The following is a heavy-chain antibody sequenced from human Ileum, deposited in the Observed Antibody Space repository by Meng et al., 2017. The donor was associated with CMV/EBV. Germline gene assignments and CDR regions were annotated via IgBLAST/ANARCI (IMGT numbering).Heavy chain of an antibody. V-gene: IGHV6-1*01. Sequence: SETLSLTCAISGDSVSNNIDTWNWIRQSPSRGLEWLGMTYYRSKWYSDYVVSVKSRITIIADTSKNQFSLQMKSVTPEDTAVYYCARGRNRAFDSWGQGGLVTVSS. CDR2: TYYRSKWYS. D-gene: IGHD3-16*02. CDR1: GDSVSNNIDT. CDR3: ARGRNRAFDS. J-gene: IGHJ4*02.